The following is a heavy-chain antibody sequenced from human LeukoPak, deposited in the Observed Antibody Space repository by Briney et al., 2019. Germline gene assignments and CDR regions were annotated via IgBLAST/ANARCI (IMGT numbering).Heavy chain of an antibody. CDR2: INHSGST. V-gene: IGHV4-34*01. CDR1: GGSFSGYY. Sequence: PSETLSLTCAVYGGSFSGYYWSWIRQPPGKGLEWIGEINHSGSTNYNPSLKSRVTISVDTSKNQFSLKLSSVTAADTAVYYCARVKFRGENLIGYYPVDSWGQGTLVIVSS. J-gene: IGHJ4*02. D-gene: IGHD3-9*01. CDR3: ARVKFRGENLIGYYPVDS.